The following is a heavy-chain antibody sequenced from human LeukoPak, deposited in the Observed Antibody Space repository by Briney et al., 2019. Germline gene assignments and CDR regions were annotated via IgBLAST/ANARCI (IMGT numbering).Heavy chain of an antibody. Sequence: SVKVSCKASGGTFSSYAISWARQAPGQGLEGMGGIIPIFGTANYAQKFQGRVTITADESTSTADMELSSLRSEDTAVYYCARGRYDFWSGYSSGYYYYYLDVWGKGTTVTVSS. CDR2: IIPIFGTA. V-gene: IGHV1-69*13. CDR1: GGTFSSYA. J-gene: IGHJ6*03. CDR3: ARGRYDFWSGYSSGYYYYYLDV. D-gene: IGHD3-3*01.